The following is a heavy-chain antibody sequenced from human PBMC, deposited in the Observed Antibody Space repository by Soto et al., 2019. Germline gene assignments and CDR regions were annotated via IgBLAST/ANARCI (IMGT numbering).Heavy chain of an antibody. J-gene: IGHJ4*02. V-gene: IGHV4-34*01. D-gene: IGHD6-13*01. Sequence: QVQLQQWGARLLKPSETLSLTCAVYGDSFSGYYWNWIRQSPGKGLEWIGEIDHTGSTNYNPSLKSRVTISADTSKNQFSRKLNAVTAADTAVYYCARGSTSSCYYWGRGTLVTVSS. CDR1: GDSFSGYY. CDR3: ARGSTSSCYY. CDR2: IDHTGST.